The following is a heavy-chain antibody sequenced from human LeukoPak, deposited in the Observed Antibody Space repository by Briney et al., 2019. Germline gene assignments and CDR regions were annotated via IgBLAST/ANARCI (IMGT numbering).Heavy chain of an antibody. Sequence: SETLSLTCAVYGGSLSSYYWSWIRQPPGKGLEWIGEINHSGRTNYNPSLKSRVTISVDKSNNQFSLKLSSVTAADTAVYYCARHLQWLERRAFDYWGQGTLVTVSS. CDR1: GGSLSSYY. V-gene: IGHV4-34*01. D-gene: IGHD6-19*01. J-gene: IGHJ4*02. CDR2: INHSGRT. CDR3: ARHLQWLERRAFDY.